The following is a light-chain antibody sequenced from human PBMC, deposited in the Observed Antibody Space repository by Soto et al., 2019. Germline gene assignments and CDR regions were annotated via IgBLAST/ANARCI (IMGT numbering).Light chain of an antibody. CDR3: QQNNNWPLT. CDR2: GAS. V-gene: IGKV3-15*01. CDR1: HSVASN. J-gene: IGKJ4*01. Sequence: EIVMTQSPATLSVSPGQRATLSCRASHSVASNLAWYQQKPGQAPRLLIYGASTRATGIPARFSGSGSGTEFTLTISSLQSEDFEVYDCQQNNNWPLTFGGGTKVEIK.